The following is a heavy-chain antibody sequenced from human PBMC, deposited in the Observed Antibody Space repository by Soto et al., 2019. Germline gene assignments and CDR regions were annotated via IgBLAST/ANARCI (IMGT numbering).Heavy chain of an antibody. CDR3: AREWGRSYYYGMDV. V-gene: IGHV3-30-3*01. Sequence: GGSLRLSCRASGFIFSDYAIHWVRQAPGRGLEWVAVLIDDGYFQYYADSVKGRFTISSDKSNNTVYLHMSSLRVDDTAVYYCAREWGRSYYYGMDVWGQGTTVTVSS. D-gene: IGHD3-10*01. J-gene: IGHJ6*02. CDR2: LIDDGYFQ. CDR1: GFIFSDYA.